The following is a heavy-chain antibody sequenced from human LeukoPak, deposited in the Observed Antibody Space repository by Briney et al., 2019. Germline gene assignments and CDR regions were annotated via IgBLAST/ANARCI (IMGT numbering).Heavy chain of an antibody. CDR1: GFTFSRYG. Sequence: GGSLRPSCAASGFTFSRYGMHWVRQAPGKGLEWVSVIYSGGTTYYADSVKGRFTISRDNSKNTLHLQMNSLRAEDTAVYYCARDQYSYAHAAHWGQGTLVTVSS. CDR2: IYSGGTT. D-gene: IGHD5-18*01. V-gene: IGHV3-NL1*01. CDR3: ARDQYSYAHAAH. J-gene: IGHJ4*02.